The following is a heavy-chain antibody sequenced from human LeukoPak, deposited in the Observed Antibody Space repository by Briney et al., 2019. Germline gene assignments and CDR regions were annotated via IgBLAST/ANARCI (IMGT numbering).Heavy chain of an antibody. D-gene: IGHD3-16*01. V-gene: IGHV3-23*01. J-gene: IGHJ6*02. CDR1: GFTFSGSA. Sequence: PGGSLRLSCAASGFTFSGSAMSWVRQAPGKGLEWVSAISASGASTDYADSVKGRFTISRDNSKNTLYLRMNSLRAEDTGVYYCAKVLGGDYYYGMHVWGQGTTVTVSS. CDR2: ISASGAST. CDR3: AKVLGGDYYYGMHV.